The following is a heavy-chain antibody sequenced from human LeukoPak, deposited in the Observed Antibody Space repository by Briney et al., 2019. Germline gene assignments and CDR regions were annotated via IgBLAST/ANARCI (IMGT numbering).Heavy chain of an antibody. CDR3: ARAPSPPYSSGWYDYFDY. Sequence: SKTLSLTCTVSGGSISSYYWSWIRQPAGKGLEWIGRIYTSGSTNYNPSLKSRVTMSVDTSKNQFSLKLSSVTAADTAVYYCARAPSPPYSSGWYDYFDYWGQGTLVTVSS. V-gene: IGHV4-4*07. D-gene: IGHD6-19*01. CDR2: IYTSGST. J-gene: IGHJ4*02. CDR1: GGSISSYY.